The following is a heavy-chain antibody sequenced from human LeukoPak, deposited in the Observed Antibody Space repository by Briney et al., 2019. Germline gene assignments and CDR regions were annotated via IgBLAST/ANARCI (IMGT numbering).Heavy chain of an antibody. D-gene: IGHD6-6*01. Sequence: PGGSLRLSCVASGFTFSNDWMHWVRQAPGKGLVWVSRLYSEGGRTYYADPVKGRFTISRANAKNTLYLQLNRLRVADTAVYYCSRGLGQPVDYWGQGTLVTVSS. CDR2: LYSEGGRT. CDR3: SRGLGQPVDY. CDR1: GFTFSNDW. V-gene: IGHV3-74*01. J-gene: IGHJ4*02.